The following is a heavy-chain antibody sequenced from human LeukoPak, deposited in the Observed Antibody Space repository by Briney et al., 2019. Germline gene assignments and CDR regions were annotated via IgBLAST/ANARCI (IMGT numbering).Heavy chain of an antibody. CDR1: GFTFSSYW. CDR3: AKDSGGYSYGLDY. V-gene: IGHV3-74*01. J-gene: IGHJ4*02. Sequence: PGGSLRLSCAASGFTFSSYWMHWVRQAPGKGLVWVSRINSDGSSTSYADSVKGRFTISRDNAKNTLYLQMNSLRAEDTALYYCAKDSGGYSYGLDYWGQGTLVTVSS. CDR2: INSDGSST. D-gene: IGHD5-18*01.